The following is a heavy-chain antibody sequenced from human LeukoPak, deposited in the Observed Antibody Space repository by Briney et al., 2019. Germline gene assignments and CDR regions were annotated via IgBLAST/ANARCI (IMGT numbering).Heavy chain of an antibody. J-gene: IGHJ1*01. CDR3: ARDGSLDCSGGSCYSGYFQH. CDR2: IYYSGST. V-gene: IGHV4-39*02. CDR1: GGSISSSSYY. Sequence: SETLSLTCTVSGGSISSSSYYWGWIRQPPGKGLEWIGSIYYSGSTYYNPSLKSRVTISVDTSKNQFSLKLSSVTAADTAVYYCARDGSLDCSGGSCYSGYFQHWGQGTLVTVSS. D-gene: IGHD2-15*01.